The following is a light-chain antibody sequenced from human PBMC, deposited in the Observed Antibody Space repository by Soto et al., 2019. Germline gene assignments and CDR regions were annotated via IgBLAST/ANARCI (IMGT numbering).Light chain of an antibody. CDR2: DTS. J-gene: IGLJ2*01. Sequence: QTVVTQEPSLTVSPGGTVTLTCVSSTGAVTSGHYPYWFQQKPGQAPRTLIYDTSNKHSWTPARFSGSLLGGKAALTLSGAQPEDDAEYYCLLSYRGAGEVFGGGTKVTVL. CDR3: LLSYRGAGEV. CDR1: TGAVTSGHY. V-gene: IGLV7-46*01.